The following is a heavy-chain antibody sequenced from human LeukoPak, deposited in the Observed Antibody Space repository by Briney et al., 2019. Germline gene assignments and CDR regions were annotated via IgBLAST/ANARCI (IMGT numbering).Heavy chain of an antibody. CDR2: ISASGGST. D-gene: IGHD1-26*01. CDR3: AKGQRWESPHYLDS. J-gene: IGHJ4*02. V-gene: IGHV3-23*01. Sequence: AGGSLRLSCAASGFTFSSSAMSWVRQVPGKGLEWVSGISASGGSTSYADSVRGRFTISRDNSKNTLYVQMNSLRDEDTAVYYCAKGQRWESPHYLDSWGQGTLVTVSS. CDR1: GFTFSSSA.